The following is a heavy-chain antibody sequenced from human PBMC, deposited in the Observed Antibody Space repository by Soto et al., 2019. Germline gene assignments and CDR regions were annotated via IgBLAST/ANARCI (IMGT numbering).Heavy chain of an antibody. CDR1: GGSISSYY. CDR3: ARADTAIDPPGS. J-gene: IGHJ5*02. Sequence: SETLSLTCTVSGGSISSYYWSWIRQPPGKGLEWIGYIYYGGSTNYNPSLKSRVTISVDTSKNQISLKLNSLTAADTAVYYCARADTAIDPPGSWGQGILVTVSS. D-gene: IGHD5-18*01. V-gene: IGHV4-59*08. CDR2: IYYGGST.